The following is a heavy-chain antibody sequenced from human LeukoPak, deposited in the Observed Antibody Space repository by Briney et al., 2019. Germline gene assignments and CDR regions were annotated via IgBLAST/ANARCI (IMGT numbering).Heavy chain of an antibody. CDR1: GFNLRTFW. Sequence: PGGSLRLSCAASGFNLRTFWIHWIRQDAGGRLVWVSRISPDGSVTTYTASVKGRFAISRDNAKNTLYLEMNSLRADDAAIYYCVPDSGLRSGGDSWGQGTPVTVSS. CDR2: ISPDGSVT. J-gene: IGHJ4*02. CDR3: VPDSGLRSGGDS. V-gene: IGHV3-74*01. D-gene: IGHD1-26*01.